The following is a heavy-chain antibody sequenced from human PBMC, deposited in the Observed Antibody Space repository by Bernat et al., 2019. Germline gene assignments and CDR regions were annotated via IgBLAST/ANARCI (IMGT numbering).Heavy chain of an antibody. CDR2: ISSSSYT. D-gene: IGHD6-13*01. J-gene: IGHJ6*03. CDR3: ARVGRGSSWSYYYYYMDV. CDR1: GFTFSDYY. V-gene: IGHV3-11*06. Sequence: QVQLVESGGGLVKPGGSLRLSCAASGFTFSDYYMSWIRQAPGKGLEWVSYISSSSYTNYADSVKGRFTISRDNAKNSLYLQMNSLRAEDTAVYYCARVGRGSSWSYYYYYMDVWGKGTTVTVSS.